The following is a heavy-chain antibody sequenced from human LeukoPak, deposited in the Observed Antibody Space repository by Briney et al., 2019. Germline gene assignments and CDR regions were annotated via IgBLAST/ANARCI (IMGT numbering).Heavy chain of an antibody. D-gene: IGHD3-16*01. CDR2: INPNSGGT. V-gene: IGHV1-2*02. CDR1: GYTFNGYY. Sequence: ASVKVSCKASGYTFNGYYMHWVRQAPGQGLEWMGWINPNSGGTNYAQKFQGRVTMTRDTSISTAYMELSRLRSDDTAVYYCARDRALGSGKFYFDYWGQGTLVTVSS. CDR3: ARDRALGSGKFYFDY. J-gene: IGHJ4*02.